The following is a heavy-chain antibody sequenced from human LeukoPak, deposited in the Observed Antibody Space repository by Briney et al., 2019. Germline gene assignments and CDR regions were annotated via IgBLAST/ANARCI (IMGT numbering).Heavy chain of an antibody. CDR1: GFTFRSYS. Sequence: GGSLRLSCAASGFTFRSYSMNWVRQAPGKGLEWVSSISSSSTYIYYADSVKGRSTISRDDAKNSLYLQVNSLRAEDTAVYYCARGGNWFDPWGQGTLVTVSS. J-gene: IGHJ5*02. V-gene: IGHV3-21*01. CDR3: ARGGNWFDP. CDR2: ISSSSTYI.